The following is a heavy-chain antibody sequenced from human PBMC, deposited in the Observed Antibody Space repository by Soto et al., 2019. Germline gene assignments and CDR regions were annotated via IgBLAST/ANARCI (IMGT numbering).Heavy chain of an antibody. CDR2: IRSKANSYAT. V-gene: IGHV3-73*01. Sequence: EVQLVESGGGLVQPGGSLKLSCAASGFTFSGSAMHWVRQASGKGLEWVGRIRSKANSYATAYAASVKGRFTISRDDPKNTAYLQMNSLKTEDTAVYYCTRHSVGVGSGSYYHYYYYMDVWGKGTTVTVSS. CDR1: GFTFSGSA. D-gene: IGHD3-10*01. J-gene: IGHJ6*03. CDR3: TRHSVGVGSGSYYHYYYYMDV.